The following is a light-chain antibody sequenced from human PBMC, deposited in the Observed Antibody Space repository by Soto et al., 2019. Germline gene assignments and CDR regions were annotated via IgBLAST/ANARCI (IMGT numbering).Light chain of an antibody. CDR3: QQHNNWPPIT. CDR1: QSVSIK. CDR2: DTY. Sequence: ELVMTQSPATLSVSPGERATLSCRASQSVSIKLAWYQQKLGQAPRLIIYDTYTRATGIPARFSGSGSGTEFTLTISSLQSEDFAVYYCQQHNNWPPITCGQGTRLEIK. J-gene: IGKJ5*01. V-gene: IGKV3-15*01.